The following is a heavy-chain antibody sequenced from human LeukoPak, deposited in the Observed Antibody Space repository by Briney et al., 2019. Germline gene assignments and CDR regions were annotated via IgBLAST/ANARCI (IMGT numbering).Heavy chain of an antibody. Sequence: SSETLSLTCTVSGGSISSSSYYWGWIRQPPGKGLERIGSIYYSGSTYYNPSLKSRVTISVDTSKNQFSLKLSSVTAADTAVYYCANQRWLQLSHALDIWGQGTMVTVSS. CDR1: GGSISSSSYY. V-gene: IGHV4-39*01. CDR2: IYYSGST. CDR3: ANQRWLQLSHALDI. J-gene: IGHJ3*02. D-gene: IGHD5-12*01.